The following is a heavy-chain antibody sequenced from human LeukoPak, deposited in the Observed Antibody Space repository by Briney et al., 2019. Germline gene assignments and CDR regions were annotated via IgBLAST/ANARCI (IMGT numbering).Heavy chain of an antibody. V-gene: IGHV3-21*01. J-gene: IGHJ4*02. Sequence: PGGSLRLSCVASGFTFSSTGMHWVRQAPGKGLEWVSSISSSSTYIYYADSVRGRFTISRDNAKNSLYLQMNSLRAEDTAVYYCARVGTGLADDYWGQGTLVTVSS. CDR3: ARVGTGLADDY. D-gene: IGHD3/OR15-3a*01. CDR1: GFTFSSTG. CDR2: ISSSSTYI.